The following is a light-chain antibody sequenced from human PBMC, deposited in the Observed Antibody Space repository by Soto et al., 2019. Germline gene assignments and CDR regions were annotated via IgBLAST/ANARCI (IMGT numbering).Light chain of an antibody. CDR3: QQYGSSPT. J-gene: IGKJ1*01. V-gene: IGKV3-20*01. CDR2: GAS. Sequence: EIVLTQSPGTLSLSPGERATLSCRASQSVSSSYLAWYQQKPGQAPMLLIYGASSRATGIADRFSSSGSGTDFTLTISRLEPEDFAVYYCQQYGSSPTFGQGTKVEIK. CDR1: QSVSSSY.